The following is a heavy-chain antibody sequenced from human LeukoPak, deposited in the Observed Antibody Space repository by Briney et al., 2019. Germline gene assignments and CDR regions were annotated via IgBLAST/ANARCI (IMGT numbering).Heavy chain of an antibody. D-gene: IGHD5-24*01. CDR1: GGSISSGSYY. CDR3: ATGQTVRPLYKTNPPPEDY. Sequence: SQTLSLTCTVSGGSISSGSYYWSWIRQPAGKGLEWIGRIYTSGSTNYNPSLKSRVTISIDTSKNQFSLKLSSVTAADTAVYYCATGQTVRPLYKTNPPPEDYWGQGTLVTVSS. CDR2: IYTSGST. J-gene: IGHJ4*02. V-gene: IGHV4-61*02.